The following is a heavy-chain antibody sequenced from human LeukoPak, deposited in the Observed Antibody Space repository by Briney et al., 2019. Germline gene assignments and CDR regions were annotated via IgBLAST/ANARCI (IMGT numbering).Heavy chain of an antibody. CDR2: IIPIFGTA. CDR3: ARDLPGYYDSSGSDAFDI. Sequence: SVKVSCKASGGTFSSYAISWVRQAPGQGLEWMGGIIPIFGTANYAQKFQGRVTITADKSTSTAYMELSSLRSEDTAVYYCARDLPGYYDSSGSDAFDIWGQGTMVTVSS. CDR1: GGTFSSYA. J-gene: IGHJ3*02. D-gene: IGHD3-22*01. V-gene: IGHV1-69*06.